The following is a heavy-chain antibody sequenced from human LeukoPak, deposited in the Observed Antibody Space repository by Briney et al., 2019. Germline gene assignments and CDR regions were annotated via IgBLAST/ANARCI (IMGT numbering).Heavy chain of an antibody. CDR2: LNPQTGDT. D-gene: IGHD3-22*01. V-gene: IGHV1-2*02. CDR1: GYAFSAYY. Sequence: ASVKVSCKASGYAFSAYYMHWVRQAPGQGLEWMGWLNPQTGDTHFAQKFQGRVTFTRDTSISTAYMAMSRLRSDDTAVYYCARDAYDSSGYSFDYWGQGTLVTVSS. CDR3: ARDAYDSSGYSFDY. J-gene: IGHJ4*02.